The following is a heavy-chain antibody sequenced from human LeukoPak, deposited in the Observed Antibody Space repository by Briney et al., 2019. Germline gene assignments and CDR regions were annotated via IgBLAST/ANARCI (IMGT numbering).Heavy chain of an antibody. CDR1: GGSISSTSYY. V-gene: IGHV4-31*03. CDR3: ARDQVTIFGVVIHDAFDI. CDR2: IYYSGST. D-gene: IGHD3-3*01. J-gene: IGHJ3*02. Sequence: SETLSLTCTVSGGSISSTSYYWSWIRQHPGKGLEWIGYIYYSGSTYYNPSLKSRVTIPVDTSKNQFSLKLSSVTAADTAVYYCARDQVTIFGVVIHDAFDIWGQGTMVTVSS.